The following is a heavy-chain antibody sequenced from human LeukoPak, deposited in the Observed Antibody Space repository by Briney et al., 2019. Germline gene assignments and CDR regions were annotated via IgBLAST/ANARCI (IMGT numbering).Heavy chain of an antibody. J-gene: IGHJ5*02. Sequence: ASVKVSCKASGYTFTSYDINWVRQATGQGLEWMGWMNPNSGNTGYAQKFQGRVTMTRDTSISTAYMELSRLRSDDTAVYYCAREPILDSSSGWFDPWGQGTLVTVSS. CDR2: MNPNSGNT. D-gene: IGHD6-6*01. CDR1: GYTFTSYD. CDR3: AREPILDSSSGWFDP. V-gene: IGHV1-8*01.